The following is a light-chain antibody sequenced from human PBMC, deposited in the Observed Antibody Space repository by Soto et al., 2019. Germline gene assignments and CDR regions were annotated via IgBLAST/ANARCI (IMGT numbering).Light chain of an antibody. V-gene: IGLV2-8*01. CDR2: EIN. J-gene: IGLJ1*01. CDR3: SSFAGSNNFPYV. Sequence: QSVLTQPPSASGSPGQSVTISCTGTSSDVGAYDYVSWYQQHPGKAPKLMIYEINKRPSGVPDRFSGSKSGNTASLTVSGLQADDEADYYCSSFAGSNNFPYVFGTGTTVTVL. CDR1: SSDVGAYDY.